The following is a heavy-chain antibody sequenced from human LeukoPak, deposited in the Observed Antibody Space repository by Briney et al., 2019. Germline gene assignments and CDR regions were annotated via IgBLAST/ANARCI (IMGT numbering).Heavy chain of an antibody. D-gene: IGHD3-10*01. CDR1: GGSFSGYY. Sequence: NPSQTLSLTCAVYGGSFSGYYWSWIRQPPGKGLEWVGEINHNGSTNYNPSLKSRVTISVDKSKNQFSLKLSSVTAADTAVYYCARHVGSRTIMGVFDYWARQPWSPSPQ. CDR3: ARHVGSRTIMGVFDY. V-gene: IGHV4-34*01. CDR2: INHNGST. J-gene: IGHJ4*02.